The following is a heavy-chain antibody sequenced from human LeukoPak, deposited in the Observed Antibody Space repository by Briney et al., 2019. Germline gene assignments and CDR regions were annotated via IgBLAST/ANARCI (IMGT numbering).Heavy chain of an antibody. D-gene: IGHD3-10*01. CDR1: GFTCSSYW. J-gene: IGHJ4*02. V-gene: IGHV3-7*01. Sequence: GGSLRLSCAASGFTCSSYWMSWVRQAPGKGLEWVANIKQDGSEKYYVDSVKGRFTISRDNAKNSLYLQMNSLRAEDTAVYYCARVRVRGVIGYFDYWGQGTLVTVSS. CDR2: IKQDGSEK. CDR3: ARVRVRGVIGYFDY.